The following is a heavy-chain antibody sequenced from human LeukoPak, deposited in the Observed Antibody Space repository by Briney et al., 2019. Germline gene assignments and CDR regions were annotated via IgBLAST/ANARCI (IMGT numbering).Heavy chain of an antibody. CDR1: GFTFSSYG. V-gene: IGHV3-30*02. J-gene: IGHJ5*02. CDR2: IRYDGSNK. Sequence: PGGSLRLSCAASGFTFSSYGMHCVRQAPGKGLEWVAFIRYDGSNKYYADSVKGRFTISRDNSKNTLYLQMNSLRAEDTAVYYCAKDRMGDIVVVPAAIRFDPWGQGTPVTVSS. CDR3: AKDRMGDIVVVPAAIRFDP. D-gene: IGHD2-2*01.